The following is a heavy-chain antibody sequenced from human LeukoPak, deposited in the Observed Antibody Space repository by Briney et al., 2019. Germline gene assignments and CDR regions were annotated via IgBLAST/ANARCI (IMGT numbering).Heavy chain of an antibody. CDR2: INPKSGGT. CDR1: GYTFTGFY. J-gene: IGHJ4*02. CDR3: AREEVSVISDTCCSGLGY. Sequence: ASVKVSCKASGYTFTGFYLHWVRQAPGQGLEWMGWINPKSGGTNYAQKFQGRATMTRDTSINTAYMELSSLRSDDTAIYYCAREEVSVISDTCCSGLGYWGQGTLVTVSS. D-gene: IGHD3-10*01. V-gene: IGHV1-2*02.